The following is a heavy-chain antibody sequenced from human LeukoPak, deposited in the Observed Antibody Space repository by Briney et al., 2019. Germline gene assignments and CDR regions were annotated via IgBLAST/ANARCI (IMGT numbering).Heavy chain of an antibody. J-gene: IGHJ6*03. D-gene: IGHD1-26*01. V-gene: IGHV4-4*07. CDR2: VYTTGTT. Sequence: SETLSLTCTVSGGSISNYYWTWIRQPAGKGLEWIGRVYTTGTTNYNPSLKSRVTMSVDTSENQFSLKLSSVTAADTAVYYCARANIGSGFSYMDVWGKGTTVTVSS. CDR1: GGSISNYY. CDR3: ARANIGSGFSYMDV.